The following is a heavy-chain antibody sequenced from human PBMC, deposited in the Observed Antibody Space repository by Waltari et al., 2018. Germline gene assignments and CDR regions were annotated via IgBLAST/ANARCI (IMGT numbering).Heavy chain of an antibody. D-gene: IGHD5-12*01. Sequence: QVQLVQSGAEVKKPGASVKVSCKASGYTFTGHHLPWVRQAPGQGLEWMGWINPNSGGTNYAQKFQGRVTMTRDTSISTAYMELSRLRSDDTAVYYCARSATHVWLLYFDYWGQGTLVTVSS. CDR2: INPNSGGT. V-gene: IGHV1-2*02. J-gene: IGHJ4*02. CDR1: GYTFTGHH. CDR3: ARSATHVWLLYFDY.